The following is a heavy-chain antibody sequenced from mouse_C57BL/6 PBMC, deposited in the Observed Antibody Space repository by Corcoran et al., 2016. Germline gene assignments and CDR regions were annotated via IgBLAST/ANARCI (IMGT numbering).Heavy chain of an antibody. V-gene: IGHV1-81*01. CDR2: SYPRSGNT. Sequence: QVQLQQSGAELARPGASVKLSCKASGYAFTSYGISWVKKRTGQGLEWIGESYPRSGNTYYNEKFKGKDTLTADKSSSTAYMELRSLTSEDSAVYFCARQGDGYDRFAYWGQGTLVTVSA. J-gene: IGHJ3*01. CDR3: ARQGDGYDRFAY. D-gene: IGHD2-2*01. CDR1: GYAFTSYG.